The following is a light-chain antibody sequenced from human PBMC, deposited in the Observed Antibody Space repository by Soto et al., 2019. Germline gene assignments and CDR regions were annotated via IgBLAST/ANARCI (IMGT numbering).Light chain of an antibody. J-gene: IGLJ1*01. CDR3: ASYAGTRLFV. V-gene: IGLV2-8*01. Sequence: QSVLTQPPSASWSPGQSLTISCTGTSSDVGFYNFVSLYQQRPGKAPKLVIYEVTKRPSGVPDRFSGSKSGSTASLTVSGLQADDEADYYCASYAGTRLFVFGSGTK. CDR2: EVT. CDR1: SSDVGFYNF.